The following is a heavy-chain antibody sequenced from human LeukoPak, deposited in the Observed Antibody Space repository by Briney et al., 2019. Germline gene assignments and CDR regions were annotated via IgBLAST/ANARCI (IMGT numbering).Heavy chain of an antibody. CDR2: IRGGGDT. J-gene: IGHJ3*02. V-gene: IGHV3-23*01. CDR1: GFTFTNNA. D-gene: IGHD6-19*01. Sequence: PGGSLRLSCAASGFTFTNNALSWFRQAPGKGLEWVSDIRGGGDTYYAESVKGRFTISRDNSKNTLYLQMNSLRAEDTAVYYCARARLLWQWLVISGAFDIWGQGTMVTVSS. CDR3: ARARLLWQWLVISGAFDI.